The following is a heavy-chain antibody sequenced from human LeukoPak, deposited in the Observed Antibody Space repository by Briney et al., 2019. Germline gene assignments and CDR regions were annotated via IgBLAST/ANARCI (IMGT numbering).Heavy chain of an antibody. J-gene: IGHJ6*03. V-gene: IGHV4-39*01. CDR3: ARQLYVSGSYYAPMDV. CDR2: VHYSGST. CDR1: GGSISSSSYF. Sequence: SETLSLTCSVSGGSISSSSYFWGWIRQPPGKGLEWIASVHYSGSTYYNPSLKSRLTISVDTSKNQFSLKLSSVAAADTAVYFRARQLYVSGSYYAPMDVWGKGTTVTISS. D-gene: IGHD3-10*01.